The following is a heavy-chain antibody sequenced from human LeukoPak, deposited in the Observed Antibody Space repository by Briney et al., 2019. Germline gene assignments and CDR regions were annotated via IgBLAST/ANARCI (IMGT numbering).Heavy chain of an antibody. V-gene: IGHV3-48*01. Sequence: GGSLRLSCAASGFTFSSYSMNWVRQAPGKGLEWVPYISSSSSTIYYADSVKGRFTISRDNAKNSLYLQMNSLRAEDTAVYYCARLGLGIAAAGDFDYWGRGTLVTVSS. CDR2: ISSSSSTI. J-gene: IGHJ4*02. D-gene: IGHD6-13*01. CDR1: GFTFSSYS. CDR3: ARLGLGIAAAGDFDY.